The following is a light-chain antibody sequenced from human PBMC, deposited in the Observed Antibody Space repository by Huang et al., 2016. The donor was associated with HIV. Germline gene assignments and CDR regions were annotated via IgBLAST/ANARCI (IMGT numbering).Light chain of an antibody. CDR1: QGIGSN. CDR3: QQYFDFPRT. CDR2: TIS. Sequence: VIWITQSPSIISASTGDKVTISCRSSQGIGSNLAWYRQKPGTAPELLIHTISTLQTGFPSRFNGTGSGTEFTLTISCLQSEDFATYYCQQYFDFPRTFGQGTNIEMK. V-gene: IGKV1D-8*01. J-gene: IGKJ2*01.